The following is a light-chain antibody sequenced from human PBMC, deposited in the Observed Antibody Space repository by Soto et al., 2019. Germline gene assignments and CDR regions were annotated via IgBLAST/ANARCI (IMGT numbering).Light chain of an antibody. J-gene: IGKJ3*01. CDR3: QQYGRSPPFS. CDR1: QSVDSN. CDR2: HAS. V-gene: IGKV3-15*01. Sequence: EIVMTQSPATLSVSPGERATLSCRASQSVDSNLAWSQQKPGQAPRLLIYHASTRATGVPARFSGSGSGTDFTLTISSLQSEDFAVYYCQQYGRSPPFSFGPGTKVDV.